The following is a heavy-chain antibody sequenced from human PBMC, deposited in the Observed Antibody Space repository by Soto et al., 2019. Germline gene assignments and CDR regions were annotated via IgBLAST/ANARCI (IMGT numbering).Heavy chain of an antibody. D-gene: IGHD3-9*01. CDR1: GGSISSSNW. CDR3: ARVQKFRILTVYYSPGASWLDP. V-gene: IGHV4-4*02. J-gene: IGHJ5*02. Sequence: QVQLQASGPGLVKPSGTLSLTCAVSGGSISSSNWWSWVRQPPGKGLEWIGEIYHSGSTNYNPSLKSRVTISVDKSKNQFSLKLSSVTAADTAVYYCARVQKFRILTVYYSPGASWLDPWGQGTLVTVSS. CDR2: IYHSGST.